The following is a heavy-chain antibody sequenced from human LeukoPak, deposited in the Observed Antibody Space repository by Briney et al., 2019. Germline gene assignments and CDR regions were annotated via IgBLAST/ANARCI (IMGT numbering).Heavy chain of an antibody. CDR3: ASRYFWSGYYLGPHFDY. J-gene: IGHJ4*02. Sequence: SETLSLTCTVSGGSISSYYWSWIRQHPGKGLEWIGYIYYSGSTHYNPSLKSRVTISVDTSKNQFSLKLSSVTAADTAVYYCASRYFWSGYYLGPHFDYWGQGTLVTVSS. CDR1: GGSISSYY. V-gene: IGHV4-59*06. CDR2: IYYSGST. D-gene: IGHD3-3*01.